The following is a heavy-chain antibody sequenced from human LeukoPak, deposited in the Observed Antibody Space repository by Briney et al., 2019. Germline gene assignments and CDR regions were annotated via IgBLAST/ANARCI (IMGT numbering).Heavy chain of an antibody. Sequence: GGSLRLSCAASGFTFSSYWMSWVRQAPGKGLEWVANIKQDGSEKYYVDSVKGRFTISRDNAKNSLYLQMNSLRAEDTAVYYCARATGIADDYFDYWGQGTLVTVSS. CDR3: ARATGIADDYFDY. D-gene: IGHD6-13*01. CDR1: GFTFSSYW. V-gene: IGHV3-7*01. J-gene: IGHJ4*02. CDR2: IKQDGSEK.